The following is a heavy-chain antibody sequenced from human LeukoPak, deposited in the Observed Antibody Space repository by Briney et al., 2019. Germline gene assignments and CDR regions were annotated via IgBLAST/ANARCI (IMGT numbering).Heavy chain of an antibody. V-gene: IGHV3-11*06. J-gene: IGHJ4*02. CDR2: ISSSSSYT. CDR3: AGARRGQWLVGAWYYFDY. D-gene: IGHD6-19*01. Sequence: GGSLRLSCAASGFTFSDYYMSWIRQAPGQGLEWVSYISSSSSYTNYADSVKGRFTISRDNAKNSLYLQMNSLRAEDTAVYYCAGARRGQWLVGAWYYFDYWGQGTLVTVSS. CDR1: GFTFSDYY.